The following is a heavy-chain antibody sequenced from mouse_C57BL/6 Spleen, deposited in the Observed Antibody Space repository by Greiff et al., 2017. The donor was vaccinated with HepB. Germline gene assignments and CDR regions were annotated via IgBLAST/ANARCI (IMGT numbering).Heavy chain of an antibody. Sequence: EVKLMESGGGLVKPGGSLKLSCAASGFTFSDYGMHWVRQAPETGLEWVAYISSGSSTIYYADTVKGRFTISRDNAKNTLFLQMTSLRSEDTAMYYCARGDYYGSSYPAWFAYWGQGTLVTVSA. CDR2: ISSGSSTI. V-gene: IGHV5-17*01. CDR3: ARGDYYGSSYPAWFAY. CDR1: GFTFSDYG. J-gene: IGHJ3*01. D-gene: IGHD1-1*01.